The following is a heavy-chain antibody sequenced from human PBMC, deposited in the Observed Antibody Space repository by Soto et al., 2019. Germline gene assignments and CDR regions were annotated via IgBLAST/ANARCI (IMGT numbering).Heavy chain of an antibody. CDR1: GGTFSTYA. CDR2: IIPMFGTA. Sequence: QVQLVQSGAEVKKPESSVKVSCKAPGGTFSTYAISWVRQAPGQGLEWMGGIIPMFGTANYAQRFQDRVTITEDESTSTVHMELSSLRSEDTAVYFCASGIQLWLRRINNGYSGWGQGTLVTVSS. J-gene: IGHJ4*02. CDR3: ASGIQLWLRRINNGYSG. D-gene: IGHD5-18*01. V-gene: IGHV1-69*12.